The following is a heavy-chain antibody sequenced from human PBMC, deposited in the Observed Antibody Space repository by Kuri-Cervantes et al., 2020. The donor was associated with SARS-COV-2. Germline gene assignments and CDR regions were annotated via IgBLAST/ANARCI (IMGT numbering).Heavy chain of an antibody. CDR3: AKGISWFGELNIGVPYYYGMDV. CDR2: ISGSGGST. Sequence: GFLRLSCAASGFTFSSYAMSWVRQAPGKGLEWVSAISGSGGSTYYADSVKGRFTISRDNSKNTLYLQMNSLRAEDTAVYYCAKGISWFGELNIGVPYYYGMDVWGQGTTVTVSS. CDR1: GFTFSSYA. J-gene: IGHJ6*02. V-gene: IGHV3-23*01. D-gene: IGHD3-10*01.